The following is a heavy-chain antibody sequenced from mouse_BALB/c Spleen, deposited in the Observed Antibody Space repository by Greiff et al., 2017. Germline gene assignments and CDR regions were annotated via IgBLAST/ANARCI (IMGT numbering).Heavy chain of an antibody. D-gene: IGHD1-1*01. CDR3: ARSGYYGSDFDY. CDR1: GFTFSSFG. Sequence: DVHLVESGGGLVQPGGSRKLSCAASGFTFSSFGMHWVRQAPEKGLEWVAYISSGSSTIYYADTVKGRFTISRDNPKNTLFLQMTSLRSEDTAMYYCARSGYYGSDFDYWGQGTTLTVSS. V-gene: IGHV5-17*02. CDR2: ISSGSSTI. J-gene: IGHJ2*01.